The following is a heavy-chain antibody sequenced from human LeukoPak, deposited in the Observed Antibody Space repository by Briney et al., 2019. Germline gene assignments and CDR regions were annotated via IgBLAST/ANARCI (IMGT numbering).Heavy chain of an antibody. D-gene: IGHD6-19*01. V-gene: IGHV3-20*04. J-gene: IGHJ3*02. CDR1: GFTFDDYG. CDR2: INWNGGST. Sequence: GGSLRLSCAASGFTFDDYGMSWVRQAPGKGLEWVSGINWNGGSTGYADSVKGRFTISRDNAESSLYLQMNSLRAEDTALYYCAREGWGWSAFDIWGQGTMVTVSS. CDR3: AREGWGWSAFDI.